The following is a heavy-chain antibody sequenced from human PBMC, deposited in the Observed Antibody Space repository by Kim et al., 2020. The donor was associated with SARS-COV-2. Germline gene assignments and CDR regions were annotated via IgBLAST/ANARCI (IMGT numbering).Heavy chain of an antibody. J-gene: IGHJ6*03. CDR2: INHSGST. D-gene: IGHD6-6*01. CDR1: GGSFSGYY. V-gene: IGHV4-34*01. Sequence: SETLSLTCAVYGGSFSGYYWSWIHQPPGKGLEWIGEINHSGSTNYNPSLKSRVTISVDTSKNQFSLKLSSVTAADTAVYYCARGVAARDRYYYYMDVWGKGTTVTVSS. CDR3: ARGVAARDRYYYYMDV.